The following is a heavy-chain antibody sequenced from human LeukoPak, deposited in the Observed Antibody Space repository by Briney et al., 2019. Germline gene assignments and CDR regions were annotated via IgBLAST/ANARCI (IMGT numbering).Heavy chain of an antibody. CDR2: INPNSGDT. J-gene: IGHJ5*02. D-gene: IGHD2-2*01. CDR3: ARTRPIYCTSTICYGRWFDP. V-gene: IGHV1-2*02. Sequence: GASVKVSCEASGYTFTGYYIQWVRQAPGQGLEWMGWINPNSGDTNYAQKFQGRVTMTSDTSITTAYMELSRLTADDTAVYYCARTRPIYCTSTICYGRWFDPWGQGTLVTVSS. CDR1: GYTFTGYY.